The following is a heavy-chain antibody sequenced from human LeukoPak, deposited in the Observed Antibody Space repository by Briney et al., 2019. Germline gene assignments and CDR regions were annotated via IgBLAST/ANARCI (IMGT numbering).Heavy chain of an antibody. J-gene: IGHJ5*02. CDR3: AREGGSGSYSEMEWFAP. CDR2: ISSSSSTI. D-gene: IGHD3-10*01. CDR1: GFTFSSYS. Sequence: GGSLRLSCAASGFTFSSYSMNWVRQAPGKGLEWVSYISSSSSTIYYADSVKGRFTISRDNAKNSLYLQMNSLRAEDTAVYYCAREGGSGSYSEMEWFAPWGQGTLVTVSS. V-gene: IGHV3-48*01.